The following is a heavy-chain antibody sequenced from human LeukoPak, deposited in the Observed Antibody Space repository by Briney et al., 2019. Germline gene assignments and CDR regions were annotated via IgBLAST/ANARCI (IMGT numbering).Heavy chain of an antibody. CDR3: AKDNVVVVAATLDY. Sequence: GGSLRLSCTASGFTFSSYAMSWVRQAPGKGLEWVSAISGSGGSTYYADSVKGRFTISRDNSKNTLYLQMNSLRAEDTAVYYCAKDNVVVVAATLDYWGQGTLFTVSS. D-gene: IGHD2-15*01. V-gene: IGHV3-23*01. CDR1: GFTFSSYA. J-gene: IGHJ4*02. CDR2: ISGSGGST.